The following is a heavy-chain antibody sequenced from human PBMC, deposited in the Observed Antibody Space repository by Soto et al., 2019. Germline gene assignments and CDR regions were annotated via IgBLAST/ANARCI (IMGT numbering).Heavy chain of an antibody. V-gene: IGHV1-58*01. CDR3: AAIEYTAMANDAFDI. D-gene: IGHD5-18*01. J-gene: IGHJ3*02. CDR1: GFTFTSSA. CDR2: IVVGSGNT. Sequence: ASVKVSCKASGFTFTSSAVQWVRQARGQRLEWIGWIVVGSGNTNYAQKFQERVTITRDMSTSTAYMELSSLRSEDTAVYYCAAIEYTAMANDAFDIWRQGTMATVSS.